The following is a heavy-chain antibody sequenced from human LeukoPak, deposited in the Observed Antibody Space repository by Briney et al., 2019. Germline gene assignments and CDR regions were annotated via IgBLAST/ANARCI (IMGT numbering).Heavy chain of an antibody. V-gene: IGHV1-2*02. CDR2: INPNSGGT. CDR3: ASRGRNPAAILDPLDY. Sequence: RQAPGXXXXWMGWINPNSGGTNYAQKFQGRVTMTRDTSISTAYMELSRLRSDDTAVYYCASRGRNPAAILDPLDYWGQGTLVTVSS. J-gene: IGHJ4*02. D-gene: IGHD2-2*02.